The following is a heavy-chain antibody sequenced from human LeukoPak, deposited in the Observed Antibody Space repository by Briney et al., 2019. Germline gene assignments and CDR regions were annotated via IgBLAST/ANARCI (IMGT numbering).Heavy chain of an antibody. CDR2: IFYSGNT. Sequence: SETLSLTCTVSGGPISDFYWSWIRQSPEKGLEWIGNIFYSGNTNYNPSLRSRVTISVDTSKKQFSLRLTSVTAADTSVYYCARLRSGSTLPPPYYYYGLDVWGQGTTVTVSS. CDR1: GGPISDFY. D-gene: IGHD1-26*01. V-gene: IGHV4-59*01. CDR3: ARLRSGSTLPPPYYYYGLDV. J-gene: IGHJ6*02.